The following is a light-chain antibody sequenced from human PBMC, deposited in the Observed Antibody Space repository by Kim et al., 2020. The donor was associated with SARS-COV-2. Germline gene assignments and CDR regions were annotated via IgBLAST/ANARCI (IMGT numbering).Light chain of an antibody. J-gene: IGKJ1*01. CDR1: QNVYTW. Sequence: ASVGARVTITCRASQNVYTWLAWYQQQPGKAPKLLIYKSSGLQSGVPSRFSGSGSGTDFTLTITSLQPDDFATYYCQQYNTYPWAFGQGTKVDIK. V-gene: IGKV1-5*03. CDR2: KSS. CDR3: QQYNTYPWA.